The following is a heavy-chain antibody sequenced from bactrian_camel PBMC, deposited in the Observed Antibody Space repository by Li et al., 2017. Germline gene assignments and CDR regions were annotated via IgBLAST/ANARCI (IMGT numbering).Heavy chain of an antibody. V-gene: IGHV3S54*01. D-gene: IGHD6*01. J-gene: IGHJ4*01. CDR1: GFIYSGNV. CDR3: AADSSSWYHYYR. Sequence: HVQLVESGGGSVQTGGSLTLSCALSGFIYSGNVVGWFRQALGKEREGVAVVYTGRDTKYYTDSVKGRFTISKDNAENTLYLQMNSLKSDDTAMYFCAADSSSWYHYYRWGRGTQVTVS. CDR2: VYTGRDTK.